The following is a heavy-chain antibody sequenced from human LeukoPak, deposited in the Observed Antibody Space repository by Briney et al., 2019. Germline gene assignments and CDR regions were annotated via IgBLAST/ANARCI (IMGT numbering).Heavy chain of an antibody. Sequence: GGSLRLSCVASGFTVSSNYMSWVRQAPGKGLEWVSVIYSGGSTYYADSVKGRFTISRDNSKNTLYLQMNSLRAEDTAVYYCASGSGSYRTPYYYLDVGGTGTTVTVSS. CDR3: ASGSGSYRTPYYYLDV. J-gene: IGHJ6*03. CDR2: IYSGGST. D-gene: IGHD3-10*01. V-gene: IGHV3-53*01. CDR1: GFTVSSNY.